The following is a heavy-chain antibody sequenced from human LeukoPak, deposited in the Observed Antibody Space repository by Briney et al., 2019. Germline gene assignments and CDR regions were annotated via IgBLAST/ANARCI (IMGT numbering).Heavy chain of an antibody. CDR1: GYTITGYY. CDR3: ATTGYGGTYDAFDI. CDR2: INPNSGGT. Sequence: ASVKVSCKASGYTITGYYFHWVRQAPGQGLEWMGWINPNSGGTNYAQKFQGRVTMTRDTSITTTCMELSRLRSDDTAVFYCATTGYGGTYDAFDIWGQGTRVTVSS. D-gene: IGHD4-23*01. J-gene: IGHJ3*02. V-gene: IGHV1-2*02.